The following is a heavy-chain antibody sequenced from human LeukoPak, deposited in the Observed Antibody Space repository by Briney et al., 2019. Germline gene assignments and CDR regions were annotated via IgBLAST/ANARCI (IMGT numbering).Heavy chain of an antibody. J-gene: IGHJ6*02. CDR2: IYYSGST. D-gene: IGHD3-10*01. V-gene: IGHV4-31*03. CDR1: GGSISSGGYY. Sequence: PSQTLSLTCTVSGGSISSGGYYWSWIRQHPGKGLEWIGYIYYSGSTYYNPSLKSRVTISVDTSKNQFSLKLSSVTAADTAEYYCARSDYYGSGRGSFDAWGQGATVSVSS. CDR3: ARSDYYGSGRGSFDA.